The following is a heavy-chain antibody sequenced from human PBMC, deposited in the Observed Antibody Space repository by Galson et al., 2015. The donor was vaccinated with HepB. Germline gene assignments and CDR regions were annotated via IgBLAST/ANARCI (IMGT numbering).Heavy chain of an antibody. J-gene: IGHJ1*01. CDR1: GFTFSSYA. V-gene: IGHV3-30*04. Sequence: LRLSCAASGFTFSSYAMHWVRQAPGKGLEWVAVISYDGSNKYYADSVKGRFTISRDNSKNTLYLQMNSLRAEDTAVYYCAREFYGSGSYFSEYFQHWGQGTLVTVSS. CDR2: ISYDGSNK. D-gene: IGHD3-10*01. CDR3: AREFYGSGSYFSEYFQH.